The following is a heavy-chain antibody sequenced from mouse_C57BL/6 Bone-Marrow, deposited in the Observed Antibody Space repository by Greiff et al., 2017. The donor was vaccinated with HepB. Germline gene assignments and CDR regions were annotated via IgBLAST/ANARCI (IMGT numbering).Heavy chain of an antibody. Sequence: EVQLVESGGDLVKPGGSLKLSCAASGFTFSSYGMSWVPQTPDKRLEWVATISSGGSYTYYPDSVKGRFTISRDNAKNTLYLQMSSLKSEDTAMYYCARRGGSSSWFAYWGQGTLVTVSA. CDR3: ARRGGSSSWFAY. J-gene: IGHJ3*01. V-gene: IGHV5-6*01. D-gene: IGHD1-1*01. CDR2: ISSGGSYT. CDR1: GFTFSSYG.